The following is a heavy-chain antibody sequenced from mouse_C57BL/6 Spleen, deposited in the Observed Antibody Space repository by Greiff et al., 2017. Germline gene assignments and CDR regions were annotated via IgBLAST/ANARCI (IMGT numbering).Heavy chain of an antibody. V-gene: IGHV1-82*01. J-gene: IGHJ4*01. CDR3: ASEGNGYAMDY. CDR2: IYPGDGDT. CDR1: GNAFSSSW. D-gene: IGHD2-1*01. Sequence: VQLVESGPELVKPGASVKISCKASGNAFSSSWMNWVKQRPGKGLEWIGRIYPGDGDTKYNGKFKGKATLTADKSSSTAYMQLSSLTSEDSAVYFCASEGNGYAMDYWGQGTSVTVSS.